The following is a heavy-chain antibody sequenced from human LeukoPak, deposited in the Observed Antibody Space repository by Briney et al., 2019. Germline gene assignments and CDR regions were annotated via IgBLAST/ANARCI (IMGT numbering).Heavy chain of an antibody. CDR1: GGSISSYY. J-gene: IGHJ5*02. CDR3: ARASSGWYNWFDP. D-gene: IGHD6-19*01. Sequence: SETLSLTCTVSGGSISSYYWSWLRQPPGKGLEWIGYIYYSGSTNYNPSLKSRVTISVDTSKKQFSLKLRSVTAADTAVYYCARASSGWYNWFDPWGQGTLVTVSS. CDR2: IYYSGST. V-gene: IGHV4-59*01.